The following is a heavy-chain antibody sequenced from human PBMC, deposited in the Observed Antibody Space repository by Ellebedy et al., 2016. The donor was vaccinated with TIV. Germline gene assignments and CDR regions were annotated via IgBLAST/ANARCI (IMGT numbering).Heavy chain of an antibody. CDR3: ARDGMIWGVCDY. J-gene: IGHJ4*02. CDR1: GFTFDEYA. V-gene: IGHV3-9*01. D-gene: IGHD3-10*01. CDR2: VSWNSHNI. Sequence: SLKISCAASGFTFDEYAMHWVRQVPGKGLEWVSGVSWNSHNIEYEDSVKGRFTVSRDNAKKSLYLQMNSLRAEDTAVYYCARDGMIWGVCDYWGQGALVTVSS.